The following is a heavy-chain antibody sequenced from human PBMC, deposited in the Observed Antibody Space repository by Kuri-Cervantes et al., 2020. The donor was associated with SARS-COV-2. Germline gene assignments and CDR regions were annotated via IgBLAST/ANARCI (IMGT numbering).Heavy chain of an antibody. D-gene: IGHD3-10*02. CDR1: GFTFSSYG. CDR2: IRYDGSNK. J-gene: IGHJ4*02. CDR3: TRHVPGFDGRNFFEY. Sequence: GESLKISCAASGFTFSSYGMHWVRQAPGKGLEWVAFIRYDGSNKYYADSVKGRFTISRDNSKNTLYLQMNSLKTEDTAVYYCTRHVPGFDGRNFFEYWGQGILVTVSS. V-gene: IGHV3-30*02.